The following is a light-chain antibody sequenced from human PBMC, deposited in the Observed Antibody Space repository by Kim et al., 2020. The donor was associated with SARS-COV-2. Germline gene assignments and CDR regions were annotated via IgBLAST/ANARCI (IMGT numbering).Light chain of an antibody. CDR2: SAS. Sequence: DIVVTQSPGTLSLSPGERVTVSCRASQSVSHNRLAWYQQKPGQAPRLLISSASSRAGGIPDRFSGSGSGTDFTLTIIRVEPEDFAMYYCQQYASSPYTFGQGTKLEIK. J-gene: IGKJ2*01. CDR3: QQYASSPYT. CDR1: QSVSHNR. V-gene: IGKV3-20*01.